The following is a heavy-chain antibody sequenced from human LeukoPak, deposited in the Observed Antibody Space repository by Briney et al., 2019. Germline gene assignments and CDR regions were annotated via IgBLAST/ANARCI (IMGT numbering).Heavy chain of an antibody. CDR1: GLTFSSFW. CDR2: INWNSAST. D-gene: IGHD1-14*01. Sequence: GGSLRLSCAASGLTFSSFWVHWVRHVPGKGLEWVSGINWNSASTGYADSVKGRFTISRDNVMNSLYLQMNSLRPEDTALYYCVKDRRNPYRPEGPFDPWGQGTLVTVSS. V-gene: IGHV3-9*01. J-gene: IGHJ5*02. CDR3: VKDRRNPYRPEGPFDP.